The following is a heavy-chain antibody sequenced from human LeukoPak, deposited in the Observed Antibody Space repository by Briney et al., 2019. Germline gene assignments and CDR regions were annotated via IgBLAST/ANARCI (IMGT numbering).Heavy chain of an antibody. J-gene: IGHJ3*02. CDR2: MNPNSGNT. CDR3: ARGDVVVTHDAFDI. CDR1: GYTFTGYD. Sequence: ASVKVSCKASGYTFTGYDINWVRQATGQGLEWMGWMNPNSGNTGYAQKFQGRVTMTRNTSISTAYMELSSLRSEDTAVYYCARGDVVVTHDAFDIWGQGTMVTVSS. V-gene: IGHV1-8*01. D-gene: IGHD2-21*02.